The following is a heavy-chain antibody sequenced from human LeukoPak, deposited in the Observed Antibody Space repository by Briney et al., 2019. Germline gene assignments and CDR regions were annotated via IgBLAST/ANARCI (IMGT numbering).Heavy chain of an antibody. CDR1: GGSISSYY. J-gene: IGHJ3*02. CDR2: IYYSGST. CDR3: ARDEMATTRAFDI. V-gene: IGHV4-59*01. Sequence: SETLSLTCTVSGGSISSYYWSWIRQPPGKGLEWIGYIYYSGSTNYNPSLKSRVTISVDTSKNQFSLKLSSVTAADTAVYYCARDEMATTRAFDIWGQGTVVTVSS. D-gene: IGHD5-24*01.